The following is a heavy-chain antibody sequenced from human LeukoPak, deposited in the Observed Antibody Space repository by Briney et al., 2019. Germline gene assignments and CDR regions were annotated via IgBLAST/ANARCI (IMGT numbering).Heavy chain of an antibody. CDR3: ARLHDYGDYYADY. CDR2: IYYSGNT. CDR1: GGSIRSGPYY. J-gene: IGHJ4*02. V-gene: IGHV4-39*01. Sequence: SETLSLTCNVSGGSIRSGPYYWGWIRQPPGKRLEWIGSIYYSGNTQYSPSLRSRVTISVDTSKNEFSLKLRSVTATDTAVYYCARLHDYGDYYADYWGQGTLVTVSS. D-gene: IGHD4-17*01.